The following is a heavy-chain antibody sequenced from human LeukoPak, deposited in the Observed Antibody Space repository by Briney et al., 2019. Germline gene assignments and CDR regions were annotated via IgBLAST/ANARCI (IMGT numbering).Heavy chain of an antibody. J-gene: IGHJ6*02. V-gene: IGHV3-74*01. CDR1: GFTFSNYW. CDR3: TRSGGMDV. Sequence: GGSLRLSCAASGFTFSNYWMYWVRQAPGKGLVWVSRIDEGGSTTSYADSVKGRFTISRDNGKNTVYLQMNSLRGEDTAIYYCTRSGGMDVWGQGATVTVSS. D-gene: IGHD6-25*01. CDR2: IDEGGSTT.